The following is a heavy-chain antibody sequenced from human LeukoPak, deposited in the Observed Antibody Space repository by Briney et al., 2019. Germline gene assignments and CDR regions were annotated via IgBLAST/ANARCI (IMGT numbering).Heavy chain of an antibody. CDR1: GFTFSDYD. CDR2: IGTACDT. J-gene: IGHJ4*02. CDR3: ARVAKERVGGVYYFDY. Sequence: GGSLRLSCVASGFTFSDYDMHSVRQATGKGLEWVSAIGTACDTYYTGSVKGRFTISRENAKNSLYLQMNSLRAGDTAVYYCARVAKERVGGVYYFDYWGQGTLVTVSS. V-gene: IGHV3-13*01. D-gene: IGHD1-1*01.